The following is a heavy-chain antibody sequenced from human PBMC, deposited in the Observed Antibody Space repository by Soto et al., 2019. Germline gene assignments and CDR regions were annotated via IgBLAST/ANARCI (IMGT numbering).Heavy chain of an antibody. CDR3: ARGGGYSGYDYATFDY. Sequence: SETLSLTCTVSGVSVSTGSYYWSWIRQPPGKGLEWIGYIYYSGSTNYNPSLKSRVTISVGTSKNQFSLKLSSVTAADTAMYYCARGGGYSGYDYATFDYWGQGTLVTVSS. CDR1: GVSVSTGSYY. D-gene: IGHD5-12*01. J-gene: IGHJ4*02. V-gene: IGHV4-61*01. CDR2: IYYSGST.